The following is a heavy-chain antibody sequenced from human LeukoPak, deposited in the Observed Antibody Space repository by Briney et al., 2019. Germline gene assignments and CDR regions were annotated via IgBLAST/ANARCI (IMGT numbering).Heavy chain of an antibody. Sequence: GESLKISSKGPEVDFDDYWISWVGQVPGRGLEWMGIVYPASSYIHYTPSFQGRISISVDRSVSTAYLQWTSLKASDSCIYFCARRKYFDTYLDPWGQGTLVTVSS. CDR2: VYPASSYI. D-gene: IGHD3-9*01. CDR3: ARRKYFDTYLDP. J-gene: IGHJ5*02. CDR1: EVDFDDYW. V-gene: IGHV5-51*01.